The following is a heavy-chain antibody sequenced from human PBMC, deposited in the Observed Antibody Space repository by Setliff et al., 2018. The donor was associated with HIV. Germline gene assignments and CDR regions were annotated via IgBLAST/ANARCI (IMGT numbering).Heavy chain of an antibody. CDR2: INYRGNT. J-gene: IGHJ6*03. CDR1: GGSISTSRYY. Sequence: PSETLSLTCTVSGGSISTSRYYWGWIRQPPGKGLEWIGSINYRGNTYYNPSLKSRAAISVDTSKNQISLKLGSVTPADTAVYYCASLDGSESPYIYYYYMDVWGEGTAVTVSS. CDR3: ASLDGSESPYIYYYYMDV. D-gene: IGHD3-10*01. V-gene: IGHV4-39*01.